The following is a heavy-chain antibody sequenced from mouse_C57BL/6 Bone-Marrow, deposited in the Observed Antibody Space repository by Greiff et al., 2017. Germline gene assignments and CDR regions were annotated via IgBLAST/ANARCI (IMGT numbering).Heavy chain of an antibody. CDR2: IYPRDGST. V-gene: IGHV1-85*01. J-gene: IGHJ1*03. D-gene: IGHD1-1*01. CDR3: VRSEFDGRGGAWDFDV. CDR1: GYTFTSYD. Sequence: VQLQQSGPELVKPGASVKLSCKASGYTFTSYDINWVKQRPGQGLEWIGWIYPRDGSTKYNEKFKGKATLTVDTSSSTAYMQLHSLTSEDSAVYCCVRSEFDGRGGAWDFDVWGTGTTVTVSS.